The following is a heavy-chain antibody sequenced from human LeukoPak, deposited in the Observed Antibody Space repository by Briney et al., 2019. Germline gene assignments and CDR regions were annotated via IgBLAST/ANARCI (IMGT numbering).Heavy chain of an antibody. CDR3: ARDNWKDGADYYYYYMDV. V-gene: IGHV1-69*13. J-gene: IGHJ6*03. Sequence: GASVKVSCKASGDTFSNYAINWVRQAPGQGLEWMGGIIPIFGTANYAQKFQGRVTITADESTSTAYMELSSLRSEDTAVYYCARDNWKDGADYYYYYMDVWGKGTTVTVSS. CDR2: IIPIFGTA. D-gene: IGHD1-20*01. CDR1: GDTFSNYA.